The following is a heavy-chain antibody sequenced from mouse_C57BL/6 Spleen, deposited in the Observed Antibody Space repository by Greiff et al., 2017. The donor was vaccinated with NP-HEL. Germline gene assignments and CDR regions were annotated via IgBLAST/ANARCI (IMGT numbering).Heavy chain of an antibody. J-gene: IGHJ4*01. CDR2: ISYDGSN. CDR3: ARENYSNLYAMDY. Sequence: VQLQQSGPGLVKPSQSLSLTCSVTGYSITSGYYWNWIRQFPGNKLEWMGYISYDGSNNYNPSLKNRISITRDTSKNQFFLKLNSVTTEDTATYYCARENYSNLYAMDYWGQGTSVTVSS. CDR1: GYSITSGYY. V-gene: IGHV3-6*01. D-gene: IGHD2-5*01.